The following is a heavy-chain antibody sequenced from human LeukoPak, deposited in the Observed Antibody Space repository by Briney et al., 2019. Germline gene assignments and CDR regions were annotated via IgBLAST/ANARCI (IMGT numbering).Heavy chain of an antibody. CDR3: AKLAHYGSGSSDAFDI. CDR1: GFTFSSYA. D-gene: IGHD3-10*01. Sequence: SGGSLRLSCAASGFTFSSYAMSWVRQAPGKGLEWVSDISGSGGSTYYADSVKGRFTISRDNSKNTVYLQMNSLRAEDTAVYYCAKLAHYGSGSSDAFDIWGQGTMVTVSS. V-gene: IGHV3-23*01. CDR2: ISGSGGST. J-gene: IGHJ3*02.